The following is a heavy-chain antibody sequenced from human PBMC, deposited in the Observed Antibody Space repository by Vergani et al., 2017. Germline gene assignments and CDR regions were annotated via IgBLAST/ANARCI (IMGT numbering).Heavy chain of an antibody. CDR3: ARGGATVSGFGEPHYYYMDV. J-gene: IGHJ6*03. V-gene: IGHV4-34*01. Sequence: QVQLQQWGAGLLKPSETLSLTCAVYGGSFSGYYWSWIRQPPGKGLEWIGELNHSGSTNYNPSLKSRVTISVDTSKNQFSLKLSSVTAADTAVYYCARGGATVSGFGEPHYYYMDVWGKGTTVTVSS. CDR1: GGSFSGYY. CDR2: LNHSGST. D-gene: IGHD3-10*01.